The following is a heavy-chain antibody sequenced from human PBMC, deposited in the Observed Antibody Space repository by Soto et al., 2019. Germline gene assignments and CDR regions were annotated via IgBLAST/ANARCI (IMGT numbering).Heavy chain of an antibody. CDR2: ISYDGSNK. V-gene: IGHV3-30-3*01. CDR1: GFTFSSYA. CDR3: ARDIDY. J-gene: IGHJ4*02. Sequence: QVQLVESGGGVVQPGRSLRLSFAASGFTFSSYAMHWVRQAPGKGLEWVAVISYDGSNKYYADSVKGRFTISRDNSKNPLFLQMNRLRAEDTAVYYCARDIDYWGQGTLVTVSS.